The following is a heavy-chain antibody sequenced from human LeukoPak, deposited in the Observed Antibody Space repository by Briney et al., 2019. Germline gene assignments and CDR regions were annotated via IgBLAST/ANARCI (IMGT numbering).Heavy chain of an antibody. V-gene: IGHV3-23*01. CDR1: GFIFSTYA. Sequence: GGSLGLSCEVSGFIFSTYAMTWVRQAPGKGLEWVSAIGASGGDTYYSDSAKGRFTISRDNSKSTLYLHMSSLRAEDTAVYFCARRPRDTSGYYLGAFEAWGQGTTVTVSS. CDR2: IGASGGDT. J-gene: IGHJ3*01. CDR3: ARRPRDTSGYYLGAFEA. D-gene: IGHD3-22*01.